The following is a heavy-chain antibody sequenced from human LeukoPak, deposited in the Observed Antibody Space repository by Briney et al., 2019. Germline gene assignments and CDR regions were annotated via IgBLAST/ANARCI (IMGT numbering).Heavy chain of an antibody. CDR3: AKDPGTTMYPRRCDY. Sequence: GGSLRLSCAASGFTFSNAWMSWVRQAPGKGLEWVGRIKSKTDGGTTDYAAPVKGRFTISRDDSKNTLYLQMNSLRAEDTAVYYCAKDPGTTMYPRRCDYWGQGTLVTVSS. V-gene: IGHV3-15*01. CDR1: GFTFSNAW. CDR2: IKSKTDGGTT. D-gene: IGHD1-7*01. J-gene: IGHJ4*02.